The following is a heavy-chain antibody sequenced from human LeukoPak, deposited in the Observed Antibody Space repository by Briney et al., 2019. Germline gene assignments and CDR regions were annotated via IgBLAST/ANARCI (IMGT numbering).Heavy chain of an antibody. J-gene: IGHJ5*02. V-gene: IGHV1-2*02. CDR3: AREYRVVAASGWFDL. CDR1: GYTFTVYY. Sequence: ASVKVSFKASGYTFTVYYMHWVRQAPGQGLEWMGWINPNSGGTNYAQKFQGRVTMTRDTSISTAYMELSRLRSDDTAVYYCAREYRVVAASGWFDLWGQGTLVTVSS. D-gene: IGHD2-15*01. CDR2: INPNSGGT.